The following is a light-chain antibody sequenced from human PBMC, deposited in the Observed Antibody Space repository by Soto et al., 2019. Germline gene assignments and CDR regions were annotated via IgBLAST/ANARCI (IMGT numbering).Light chain of an antibody. CDR3: QQFSSTPSWT. CDR2: GAS. V-gene: IGKV3-15*01. Sequence: EIVMTQSPATLSVSTGERATLSCRASQSVSSNLAWYQQKPGQAPRLLIYGASTRATGIPARFSGSGSGTDFTLTISRMEPEDFAVYYCQQFSSTPSWTFGQGTKVDIK. CDR1: QSVSSN. J-gene: IGKJ1*01.